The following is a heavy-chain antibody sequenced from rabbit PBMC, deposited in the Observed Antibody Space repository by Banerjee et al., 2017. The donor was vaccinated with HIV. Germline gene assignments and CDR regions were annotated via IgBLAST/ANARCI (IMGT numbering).Heavy chain of an antibody. V-gene: IGHV1S45*01. Sequence: QEQLVESGGGLVQPEGSLTLTCKASGLDFSNTYWICWVRQAPGKGLEWIACIYAGSSGSTYYASWAKGRFTISKTSSTTVTLQMTSLTAADTATYFCARDLAGAIGWNFGLWGPGTLVTVS. CDR2: IYAGSSGST. CDR3: ARDLAGAIGWNFGL. J-gene: IGHJ4*01. D-gene: IGHD4-1*01. CDR1: GLDFSNTYW.